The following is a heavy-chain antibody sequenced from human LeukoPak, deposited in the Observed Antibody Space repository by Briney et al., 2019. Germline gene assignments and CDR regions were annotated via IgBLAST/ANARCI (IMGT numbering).Heavy chain of an antibody. Sequence: SETLSLTCTVSGDSLSSSSYCWGWIRQPPGKGLEWIGSIYYSGTTYYNPSLKSRVTTSVDTSKNQFSLKLSSVTAADTAVYYCAKMVREFYTISYYFDYWGQGTLVTVSS. CDR1: GDSLSSSSYC. V-gene: IGHV4-39*01. J-gene: IGHJ4*02. D-gene: IGHD2-8*01. CDR2: IYYSGTT. CDR3: AKMVREFYTISYYFDY.